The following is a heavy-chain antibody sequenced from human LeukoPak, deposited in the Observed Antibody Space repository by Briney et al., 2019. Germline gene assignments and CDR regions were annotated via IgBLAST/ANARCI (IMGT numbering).Heavy chain of an antibody. CDR3: ARGVEGDILD. Sequence: PSETLSLTCAVYGGSFSGYYWSWIRQPPGKGLEWIGEINHCGSTNYNPSLKSRVTIPVDTSKNQFSLKLSSVTAADTAVYYCARGVEGDILDWGQGTLVTVSS. J-gene: IGHJ4*02. CDR2: INHCGST. V-gene: IGHV4-34*01. D-gene: IGHD3-9*01. CDR1: GGSFSGYY.